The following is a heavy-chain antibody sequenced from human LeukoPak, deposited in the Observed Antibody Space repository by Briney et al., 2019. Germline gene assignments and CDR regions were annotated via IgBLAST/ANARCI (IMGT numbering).Heavy chain of an antibody. CDR2: IYSAGST. V-gene: IGHV4-30-4*08. CDR1: GGPISSGGYY. CDR3: ARGRSAYFQH. J-gene: IGHJ1*01. Sequence: SQTLSLTCTVSGGPISSGGYYWSWIRQHPGKGLEWIGYIYSAGSTYYSPSLKSRLTISIDTSKNQFSLELRSVTSADTAVYYCARGRSAYFQHWGQGTLVTVSS.